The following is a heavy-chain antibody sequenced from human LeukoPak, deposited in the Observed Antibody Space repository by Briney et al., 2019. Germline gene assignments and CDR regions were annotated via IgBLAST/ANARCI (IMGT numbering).Heavy chain of an antibody. J-gene: IGHJ6*03. CDR1: GGSISSGDYY. CDR2: IYYSGST. V-gene: IGHV4-30-4*08. Sequence: SETLCLTCTVSGGSISSGDYYWSWIRQPPGKGLEWIGYIYYSGSTYYNPSLKSRVTISVDTSKNQFSLKLSSVTVADTAVYYCAREGYYYYMDVWGKGTTVTVSS. CDR3: AREGYYYYMDV.